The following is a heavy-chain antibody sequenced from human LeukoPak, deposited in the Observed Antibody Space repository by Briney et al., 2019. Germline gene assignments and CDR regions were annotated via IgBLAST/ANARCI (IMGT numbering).Heavy chain of an antibody. V-gene: IGHV1-2*02. CDR3: ARGWADFWSGYFFDY. CDR1: GYTFTGYY. Sequence: ASVKVSCKASGYTFTGYYMHWVRQAPGQGLEWMGWINPNSGGTNYAQKFQGRVTMTRDTSISTAYMELSRLRPDDTAVYYCARGWADFWSGYFFDYWGQGTLVTVSS. CDR2: INPNSGGT. J-gene: IGHJ4*02. D-gene: IGHD3-3*01.